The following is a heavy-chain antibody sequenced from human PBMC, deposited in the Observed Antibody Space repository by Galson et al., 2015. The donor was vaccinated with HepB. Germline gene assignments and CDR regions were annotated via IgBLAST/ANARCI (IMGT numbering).Heavy chain of an antibody. CDR3: AREPRNNSDFWSGYYDYYYYGMDV. CDR1: GFTFSSYS. CDR2: ISSSSSTI. V-gene: IGHV3-48*02. D-gene: IGHD3-3*01. Sequence: SLRLSCAASGFTFSSYSMNWVRQAPGKGLEWVSYISSSSSTIYYADSVKGRFTISRDNAKNSLYLQMNSLRDEDTAVYYCAREPRNNSDFWSGYYDYYYYGMDVWGQGTTVTVSS. J-gene: IGHJ6*02.